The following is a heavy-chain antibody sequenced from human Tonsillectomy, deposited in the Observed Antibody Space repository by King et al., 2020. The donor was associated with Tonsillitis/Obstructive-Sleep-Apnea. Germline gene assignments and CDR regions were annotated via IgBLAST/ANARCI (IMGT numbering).Heavy chain of an antibody. J-gene: IGHJ4*02. Sequence: QPVQSGPEVKKPGSSVKVSCKASGDTFSSYGISWVRQAPGQGLEWMGGTIPKFGTTNYAQKFQGRVTITADESTGTVYMSLSGLRSEDTAVFFCVQYYYDNTGYYFFDYWGQGTLITVSS. CDR1: GDTFSSYG. D-gene: IGHD3-22*01. CDR2: TIPKFGTT. V-gene: IGHV1-69*01. CDR3: VQYYYDNTGYYFFDY.